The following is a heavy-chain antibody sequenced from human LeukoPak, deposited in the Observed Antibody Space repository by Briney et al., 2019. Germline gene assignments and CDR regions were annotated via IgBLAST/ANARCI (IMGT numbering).Heavy chain of an antibody. Sequence: GGSLRLSCAASGFTFSSYAMHWVRQAPGKGLEYVSAISSNGGSTYYANSVKGRFTISRDNSKNTLYLQMGSPRAEDMAVYYCARGYSSSWYDRFDYWGQGTLVTVSS. CDR2: ISSNGGST. V-gene: IGHV3-64*01. D-gene: IGHD6-13*01. CDR3: ARGYSSSWYDRFDY. J-gene: IGHJ4*02. CDR1: GFTFSSYA.